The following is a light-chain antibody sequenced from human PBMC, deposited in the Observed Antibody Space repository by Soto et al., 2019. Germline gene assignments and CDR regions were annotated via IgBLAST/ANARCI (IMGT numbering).Light chain of an antibody. CDR1: SGHSSYA. CDR2: VNSDGSH. J-gene: IGLJ2*01. V-gene: IGLV4-69*01. CDR3: QTWGTGVQGV. Sequence: QAVVTQSPSASASLGASVKLTCSLSSGHSSYAIAWHQQQPEKGPRYLMKVNSDGSHSKGDGIPDRFSGSSSGAERYLTISSLQSEDEADYYCQTWGTGVQGVFGGGTKLTVL.